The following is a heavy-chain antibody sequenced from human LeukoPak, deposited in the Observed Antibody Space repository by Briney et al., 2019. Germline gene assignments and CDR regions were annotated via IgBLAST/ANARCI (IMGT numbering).Heavy chain of an antibody. D-gene: IGHD3-22*01. CDR1: GFTFSSYW. CDR3: AKIFYYDSSGYYL. V-gene: IGHV3-23*01. Sequence: PGGSLRLSCAASGFTFSSYWMSWVRQAPGKGLEWVSAISGSGGSTYYADSVKGRFTISRDNSKNTLYLQMNSLRAEDTAVYYCAKIFYYDSSGYYLWGQGTLVTVSS. J-gene: IGHJ4*02. CDR2: ISGSGGST.